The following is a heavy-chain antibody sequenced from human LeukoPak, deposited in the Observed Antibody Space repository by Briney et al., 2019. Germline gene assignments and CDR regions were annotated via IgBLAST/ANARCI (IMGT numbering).Heavy chain of an antibody. Sequence: PGGSLRLSCGASVFTFRRYGMTWVRQAPGKGLDWVSSVSDSGRNTYYADSVKGRFTISRDNSRNTLYVQVKTLRSGDTAVYYCAREYHDSSGYLDYWGQGTLVTVSS. CDR3: AREYHDSSGYLDY. D-gene: IGHD3-22*01. J-gene: IGHJ4*02. V-gene: IGHV3-23*01. CDR2: VSDSGRNT. CDR1: VFTFRRYG.